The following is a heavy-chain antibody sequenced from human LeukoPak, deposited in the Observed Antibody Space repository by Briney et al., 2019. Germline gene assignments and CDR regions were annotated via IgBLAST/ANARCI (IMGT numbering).Heavy chain of an antibody. V-gene: IGHV4-4*07. CDR1: GASITNYY. CDR2: IYPSGST. J-gene: IGHJ4*02. CDR3: ARVRPNWNDGTFDY. D-gene: IGHD1-1*01. Sequence: PSETLSLTCTVSGASITNYYWSWIRQSAGKGLEWIGRIYPSGSTHSNPSLKSRVTMSLDTSKNQFSLGLSSVTAADTAVYYCARVRPNWNDGTFDYWGQETLVTVSS.